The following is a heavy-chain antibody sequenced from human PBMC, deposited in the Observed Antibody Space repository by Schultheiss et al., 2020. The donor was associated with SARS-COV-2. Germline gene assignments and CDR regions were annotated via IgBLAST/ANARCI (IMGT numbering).Heavy chain of an antibody. J-gene: IGHJ4*02. Sequence: SETLSLTCAVYGASFSSYYWSWIRQPPGKGLEWIGEINHSGSTNYNPSLKSRVTISVDTSKNQFSLKLSSVTAADTAVYYCAREPIRTYSSSSKDYWGQGTLVTVSS. V-gene: IGHV4-34*01. D-gene: IGHD6-6*01. CDR3: AREPIRTYSSSSKDY. CDR1: GASFSSYY. CDR2: INHSGST.